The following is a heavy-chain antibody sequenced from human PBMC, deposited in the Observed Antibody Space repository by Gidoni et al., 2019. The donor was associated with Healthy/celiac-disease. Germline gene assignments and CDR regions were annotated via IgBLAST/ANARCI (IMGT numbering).Heavy chain of an antibody. D-gene: IGHD1-26*01. CDR3: ARQGGIVGATERAFDI. CDR1: GGSISSSSYY. Sequence: QLQLPESGPGLVKPSETLSLTCTVSGGSISSSSYYWGWIRQPPGKGLEWIGSIYYSGSTYYNPSLKSRVTISVDTSKNQFSLKLSSVTAADTAVYYCARQGGIVGATERAFDIWGQGTMVTVSS. J-gene: IGHJ3*02. V-gene: IGHV4-39*01. CDR2: IYYSGST.